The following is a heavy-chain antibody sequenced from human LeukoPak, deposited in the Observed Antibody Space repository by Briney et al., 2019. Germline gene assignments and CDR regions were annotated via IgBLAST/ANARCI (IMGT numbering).Heavy chain of an antibody. V-gene: IGHV4-59*12. CDR1: GVSIFSSY. CDR2: VHYSGST. CDR3: ARGPEDSSGWLLYFDY. Sequence: PSETLSLTCTVSGVSIFSSYWNWVRQPPGKGLEWIGYVHYSGSTNYSPSLKSRVTMSVDTSKSQFSLKLSSATAADTAVYYCARGPEDSSGWLLYFDYWGQGTLVTVSS. J-gene: IGHJ4*02. D-gene: IGHD6-19*01.